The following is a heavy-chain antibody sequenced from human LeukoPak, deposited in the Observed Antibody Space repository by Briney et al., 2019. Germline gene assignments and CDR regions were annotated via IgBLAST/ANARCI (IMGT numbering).Heavy chain of an antibody. CDR3: AHRGGFLTGYPGSYFDY. V-gene: IGHV2-5*02. D-gene: IGHD3-9*01. CDR1: GFSLRTSGVG. Sequence: ESGPTLLHPTQTLTLTCTFSGFSLRTSGVGVGWIRQPPGKALEWLALIYWDDDKRYSPSLKSRLTITKDTSKNQVVLTMTNMDPVDTATYYCAHRGGFLTGYPGSYFDYWGQGTLVTVSS. CDR2: IYWDDDK. J-gene: IGHJ4*02.